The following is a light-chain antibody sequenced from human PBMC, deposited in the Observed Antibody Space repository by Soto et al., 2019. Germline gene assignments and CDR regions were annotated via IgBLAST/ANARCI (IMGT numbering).Light chain of an antibody. V-gene: IGKV1-6*01. CDR3: LLDFRYFWS. CDR1: EAIRSA. J-gene: IGKJ1*01. Sequence: AIQLTQSQSSLSASVGDRVTITCRASEAIRSALGWYQKKPGKVPKLLSYAASILQSGVPSSFSGSGSGTDFTLTISSMHPEDFATDYCLLDFRYFWSFGQGTKV. CDR2: AAS.